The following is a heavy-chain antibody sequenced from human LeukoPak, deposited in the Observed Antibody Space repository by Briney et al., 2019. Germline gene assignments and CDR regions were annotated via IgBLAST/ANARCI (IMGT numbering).Heavy chain of an antibody. CDR1: GYTFTSYG. Sequence: GASVKVSCKASGYTFTSYGISWVRQAPGQGLEWMGWISPYNGNTNYAQKLQGRVTMTTDTSTSTAYMELSSLRSEDTAVYYCARGAWNYDTVGRAFDIWGQGTMVTVSS. V-gene: IGHV1-18*01. CDR3: ARGAWNYDTVGRAFDI. J-gene: IGHJ3*02. CDR2: ISPYNGNT. D-gene: IGHD1-7*01.